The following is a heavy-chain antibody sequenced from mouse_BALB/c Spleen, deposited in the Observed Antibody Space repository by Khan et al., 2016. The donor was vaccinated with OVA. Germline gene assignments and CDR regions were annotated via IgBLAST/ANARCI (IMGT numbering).Heavy chain of an antibody. J-gene: IGHJ3*01. Sequence: VQLKESGAEFVRPGALVKLSCKASGFNIKDYYMHWIKQRPEQGLVWIGRIDPENGNIIYDPEFQGKARITSDTSSNTAYLQLSSLTSEDTAVYYCVRDGYSPWFAYWGQGTLVTVSA. CDR1: GFNIKDYY. D-gene: IGHD2-3*01. V-gene: IGHV14-1*02. CDR2: IDPENGNI. CDR3: VRDGYSPWFAY.